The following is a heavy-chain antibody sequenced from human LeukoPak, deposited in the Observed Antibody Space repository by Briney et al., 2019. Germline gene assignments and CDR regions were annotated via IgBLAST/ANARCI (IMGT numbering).Heavy chain of an antibody. CDR3: AARILTGYGFDY. D-gene: IGHD3-9*01. Sequence: ASVKVSCKASGYTFTSYAMNWVRQAPRQGLEWMGWINTNTGNPTYAQGFTGRFVFSLDTPVSTAYLQISSLKAEDTAVYYCAARILTGYGFDYWGQGTLVTASS. V-gene: IGHV7-4-1*02. J-gene: IGHJ4*02. CDR1: GYTFTSYA. CDR2: INTNTGNP.